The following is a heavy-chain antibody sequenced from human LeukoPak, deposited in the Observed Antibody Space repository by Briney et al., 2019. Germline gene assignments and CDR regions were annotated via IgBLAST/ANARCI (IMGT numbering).Heavy chain of an antibody. CDR1: GFTFSNYS. D-gene: IGHD3-16*01. J-gene: IGHJ3*02. Sequence: GGSLGLSCAASGFTFSNYSMNWVRQAPGRGLEWISSITSRSTYIYYADSLKGRFTISRDNAKNSLYLQMNSLRAEDTAVYYCARESPFTFEGVLNDAFDIWGQGTMVTVSS. CDR3: ARESPFTFEGVLNDAFDI. CDR2: ITSRSTYI. V-gene: IGHV3-21*01.